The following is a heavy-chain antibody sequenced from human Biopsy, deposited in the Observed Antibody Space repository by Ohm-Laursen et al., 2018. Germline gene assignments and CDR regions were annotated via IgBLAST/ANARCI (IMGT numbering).Heavy chain of an antibody. CDR3: GRSYGIMAAPVHL. CDR2: ISSGGSTI. D-gene: IGHD3-16*01. CDR1: GFTFSDYQ. Sequence: GPLRLSCAASGFTFSDYQMSWIRQTPGKGQERVSHISSGGSTIFHADSAKGRFTISRDDAKGSLYLQMTNLRAEDTAVYYCGRSYGIMAAPVHLWGRGTLVTVSS. V-gene: IGHV3-11*01. J-gene: IGHJ4*01.